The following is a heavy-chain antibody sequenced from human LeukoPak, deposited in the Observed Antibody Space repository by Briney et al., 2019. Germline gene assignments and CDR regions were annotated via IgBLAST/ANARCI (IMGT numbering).Heavy chain of an antibody. CDR2: IGGSGGST. CDR1: GFTFSSYA. D-gene: IGHD2-15*01. J-gene: IGHJ6*02. CDR3: ARESNRRLHYYGIDV. V-gene: IGHV3-23*01. Sequence: GGSLRLSCAASGFTFSSYAMSWVRQAPGKGLEWVSAIGGSGGSTYYADSVKGRFTISRDNSKNTLYLQMNSLRAEDTAVYYCARESNRRLHYYGIDVWGLGTTVTVSS.